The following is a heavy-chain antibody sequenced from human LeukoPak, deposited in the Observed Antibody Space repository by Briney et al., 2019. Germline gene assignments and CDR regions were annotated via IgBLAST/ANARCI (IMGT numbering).Heavy chain of an antibody. CDR2: ISQNGDS. J-gene: IGHJ3*02. Sequence: SETLSLTCTVSGGSISSYYWSWIRQPPGKGLEWIAEISQNGDSNYNMSLKSRVSISLDKSKTQVSLKLNSVTAADTAVYYCARALGAFDIWGQGTMVTVSS. V-gene: IGHV4-34*01. CDR1: GGSISSYY. CDR3: ARALGAFDI.